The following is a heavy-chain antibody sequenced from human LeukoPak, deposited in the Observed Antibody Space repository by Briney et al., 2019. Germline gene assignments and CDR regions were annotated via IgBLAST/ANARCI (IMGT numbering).Heavy chain of an antibody. Sequence: GGSLRLSCAASGITLSSYGMHWVRQAPGKGLEWVAFIRYDGSNKYYADSVKGRFTISRGNSKNTLYLQMNSLRAEDAAVYYCAKDPPMYSGSYFDYWGQGALVTVPS. CDR3: AKDPPMYSGSYFDY. CDR1: GITLSSYG. V-gene: IGHV3-30*02. D-gene: IGHD1-26*01. J-gene: IGHJ4*02. CDR2: IRYDGSNK.